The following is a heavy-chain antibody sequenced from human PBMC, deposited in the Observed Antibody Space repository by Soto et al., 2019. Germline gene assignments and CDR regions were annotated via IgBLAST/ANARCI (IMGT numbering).Heavy chain of an antibody. Sequence: SETLSLTCAVSGGSISSGGYSWSWIRQPPGKGLEWIGYIYHSGSTYYNPSLKSRVTISVDRSKNQFSLKLSSVTAADTAVYYCARGGQVAYYYDSSGYYDIDYWGQGTQVTVSS. D-gene: IGHD3-22*01. CDR1: GGSISSGGYS. J-gene: IGHJ4*02. CDR3: ARGGQVAYYYDSSGYYDIDY. V-gene: IGHV4-30-2*01. CDR2: IYHSGST.